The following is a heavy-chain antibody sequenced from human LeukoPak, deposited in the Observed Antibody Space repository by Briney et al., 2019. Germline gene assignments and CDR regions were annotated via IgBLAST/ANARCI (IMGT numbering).Heavy chain of an antibody. CDR1: GFTFSSYA. D-gene: IGHD1-26*01. Sequence: PGGSLRLSCTASGFTFSSYAMSWVRQAPGKGLEWVSAISGSGGSTYYADSVKGRFTISRDNSKNTLYLQMNGLRAEDTAVYYCAKEGAEEYYFDYWGQGTLVTVSS. CDR2: ISGSGGST. CDR3: AKEGAEEYYFDY. V-gene: IGHV3-23*01. J-gene: IGHJ4*02.